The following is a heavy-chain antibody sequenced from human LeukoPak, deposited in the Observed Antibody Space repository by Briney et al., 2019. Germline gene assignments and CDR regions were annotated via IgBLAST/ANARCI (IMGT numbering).Heavy chain of an antibody. D-gene: IGHD5-12*01. J-gene: IGHJ4*02. CDR1: GFTFSSYW. V-gene: IGHV3-7*05. CDR2: IKRDGSEK. CDR3: AARPPIIVAGPFDY. Sequence: PGGSLRLSCAASGFTFSSYWMSWVRQAPGKGLEWVANIKRDGSEKYYVDSVKGRFTISRDNAKNSLYLQMNSLRAEDTAVYYCAARPPIIVAGPFDYWGQGTLVTVSS.